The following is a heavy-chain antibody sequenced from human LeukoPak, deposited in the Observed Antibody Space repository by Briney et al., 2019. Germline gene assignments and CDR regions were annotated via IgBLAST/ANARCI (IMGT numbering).Heavy chain of an antibody. CDR2: IYYSGST. Sequence: TASETLSLTCTVSGGSISNYYWGWIRQPPGKGLEWIGYIYYSGSTSYNPSLRSRVTISVDTSKNQFSLKLNSVTAADTAVYYCARGPAPWYFDLWGRGTLVTVSS. CDR1: GGSISNYY. CDR3: ARGPAPWYFDL. V-gene: IGHV4-59*01. J-gene: IGHJ2*01. D-gene: IGHD2-2*01.